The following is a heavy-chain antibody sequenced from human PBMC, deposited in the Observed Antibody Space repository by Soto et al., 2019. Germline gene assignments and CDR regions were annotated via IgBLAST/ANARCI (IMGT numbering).Heavy chain of an antibody. J-gene: IGHJ4*02. CDR3: AGGPFSRPAFFFDS. Sequence: QVQLVQSGAEVRKPGASVKVSCNVTGYTFSGHYLHWVRQAPGQGLEWMGWINPKSGGTNYAQKFQDRVTMTADTSRSAALNGLTSLGYGDTAGFFLAGGPFSRPAFFFDSRGQGTLVTVSS. CDR2: INPKSGGT. CDR1: GYTFSGHY. D-gene: IGHD6-13*01. V-gene: IGHV1-2*02.